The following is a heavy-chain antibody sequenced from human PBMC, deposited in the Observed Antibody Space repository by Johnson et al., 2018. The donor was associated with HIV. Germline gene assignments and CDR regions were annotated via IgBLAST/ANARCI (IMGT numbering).Heavy chain of an antibody. CDR3: AREDCSSTRCSDWDSAFDI. D-gene: IGHD2-2*01. J-gene: IGHJ3*02. CDR2: INVDGREK. CDR1: GFTFSSNP. V-gene: IGHV3-7*01. Sequence: VQLVESGGGVVQPGRSLRLSCAASGFTFSSNPMHWVRQAPGRGLEWVANINVDGREKYYVDSVEGRFTISRDNAKNSLFLQMNSLRAGDTAVYYCAREDCSSTRCSDWDSAFDIWGQGTMVTVSS.